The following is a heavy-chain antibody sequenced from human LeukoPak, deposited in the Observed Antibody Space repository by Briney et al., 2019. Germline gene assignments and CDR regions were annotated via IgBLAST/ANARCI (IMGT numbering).Heavy chain of an antibody. Sequence: ASVKVSCKASGYTFTSYGISWVRQAPGQGLEWMGWISADNDNTNYAQKLQGRVTMTTDTSTSTAYMELRSLRSDDTAVYYCARDIVVVPAAPFYYYYYYMDVWGKGTTVTVSS. CDR3: ARDIVVVPAAPFYYYYYYMDV. V-gene: IGHV1-18*01. CDR2: ISADNDNT. J-gene: IGHJ6*03. D-gene: IGHD2-2*01. CDR1: GYTFTSYG.